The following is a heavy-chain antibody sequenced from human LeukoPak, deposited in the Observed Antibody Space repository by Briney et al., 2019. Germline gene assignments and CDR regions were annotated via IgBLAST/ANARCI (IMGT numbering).Heavy chain of an antibody. D-gene: IGHD1-1*01. CDR3: ARTGGGAGY. V-gene: IGHV3-48*04. Sequence: GGSLSLSCAASGFTFSSYSMNWVRQAPGKGLEWVSYISSSSSTIYYADSVKGRFTISRDNAKNSLYLQMNSLRAEDTAVYYCARTGGGAGYWGQGTLVTVSS. CDR1: GFTFSSYS. J-gene: IGHJ4*02. CDR2: ISSSSSTI.